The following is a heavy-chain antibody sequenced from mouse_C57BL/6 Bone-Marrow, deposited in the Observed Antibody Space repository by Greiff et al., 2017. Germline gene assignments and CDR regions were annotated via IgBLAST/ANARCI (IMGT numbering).Heavy chain of an antibody. D-gene: IGHD2-4*01. CDR3: TRGGLRRVFDY. J-gene: IGHJ2*01. V-gene: IGHV6-6*01. CDR1: GFTFSDAW. CDR2: IRNKANNHAT. Sequence: EVKLVESGGGLVQPGGSMKLSCAASGFTFSDAWMAWVRQSPEKGLEWVAEIRNKANNHATYYAESVKGRFTISRDDSKSSVYLQMNSLRAEDTGIYCCTRGGLRRVFDYWGQGTTLTVSS.